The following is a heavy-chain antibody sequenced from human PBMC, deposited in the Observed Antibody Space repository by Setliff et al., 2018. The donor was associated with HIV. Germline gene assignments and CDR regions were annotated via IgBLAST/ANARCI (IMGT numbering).Heavy chain of an antibody. CDR3: ARPSTGCGYNYWYFDL. V-gene: IGHV4-39*01. CDR1: GGSISGSDYY. J-gene: IGHJ2*01. Sequence: PSETLSLTCTVSGGSISGSDYYWGWIRQPPGKGLEWIGSIYYSGTAYYNPSLKSRVTISVDTSKNQFSLKLSSVTAADTAVYYCARPSTGCGYNYWYFDLWGRGTLVTVSS. CDR2: IYYSGTA. D-gene: IGHD5-12*01.